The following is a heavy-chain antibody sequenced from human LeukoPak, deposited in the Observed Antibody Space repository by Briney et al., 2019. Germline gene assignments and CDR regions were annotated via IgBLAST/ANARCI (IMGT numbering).Heavy chain of an antibody. Sequence: ASVKVSCKASGYSFVTSDINWVRQAAGQGLEWLGWMNPLSGNTGYAQKFQGRVTMTRNTSTGTAYMELSSLRSEDTAVYYCARVLLWFGELGYWGQGTLVTVSS. CDR3: ARVLLWFGELGY. CDR1: GYSFVTSD. D-gene: IGHD3-10*01. J-gene: IGHJ4*02. V-gene: IGHV1-8*01. CDR2: MNPLSGNT.